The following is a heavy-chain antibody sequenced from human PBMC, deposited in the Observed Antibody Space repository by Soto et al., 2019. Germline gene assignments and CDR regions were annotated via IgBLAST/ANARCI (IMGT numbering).Heavy chain of an antibody. CDR3: ARGGPENDE. V-gene: IGHV1-69*12. CDR2: IIPMSGAT. CDR1: GGTFSSYA. D-gene: IGHD1-1*01. J-gene: IGHJ4*02. Sequence: QVQLVQSGAEVKKPGSSVKVSCKASGGTFSSYALSWVRQAPGQGLEWMGGIIPMSGATNYAQKFQGRVTFTADESTNTAYLELTSLRSEDTAVYYCARGGPENDEWGQGTLVTVSS.